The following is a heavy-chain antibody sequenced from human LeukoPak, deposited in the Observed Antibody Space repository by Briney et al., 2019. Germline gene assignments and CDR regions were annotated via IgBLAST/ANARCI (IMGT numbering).Heavy chain of an antibody. CDR3: ARGSGWYEG. CDR1: GGSISNTNYY. V-gene: IGHV4-39*07. Sequence: KSSETLSLTCTVSGGSISNTNYYWGWIRQPPGRGLEWIGSIYYSGTTYYNPSRKSRVTISVDTSKNQFSLKVNSVTAADTAVYYCARGSGWYEGWGQGTLVTVSS. J-gene: IGHJ4*02. CDR2: IYYSGTT. D-gene: IGHD6-19*01.